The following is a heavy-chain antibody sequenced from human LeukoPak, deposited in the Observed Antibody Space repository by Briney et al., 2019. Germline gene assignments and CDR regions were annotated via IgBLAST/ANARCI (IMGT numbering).Heavy chain of an antibody. Sequence: NPSETLSLTCTVSGGSISSYYWSWIRQPAGKGLEWIGRIYTSGSTYYNPSLKSRVTISLDTSKNQFSLKLSSVTAADTALYYCARGRTTYSSGSLLADYWGQGTLVTVSS. J-gene: IGHJ4*02. CDR1: GGSISSYY. CDR3: ARGRTTYSSGSLLADY. CDR2: IYTSGST. V-gene: IGHV4-4*07. D-gene: IGHD6-25*01.